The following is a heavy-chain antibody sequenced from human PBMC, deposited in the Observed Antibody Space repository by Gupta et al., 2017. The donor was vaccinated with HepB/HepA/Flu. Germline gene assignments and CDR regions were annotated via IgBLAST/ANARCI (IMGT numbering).Heavy chain of an antibody. CDR2: TRNKANSYTT. Sequence: DVQLVESGGGLVQPGGSLGLPCAASGFPFSDLYMDWVRQAPGKGLEWVGRTRNKANSYTTEYAASVKDRFIISRDDSTNSLYLQMHSLKTEETAVYYCGRVYSVSWGKNAIDVWGQGTTVTVSS. CDR3: GRVYSVSWGKNAIDV. CDR1: GFPFSDLY. J-gene: IGHJ6*02. D-gene: IGHD5/OR15-5a*01. V-gene: IGHV3-72*01.